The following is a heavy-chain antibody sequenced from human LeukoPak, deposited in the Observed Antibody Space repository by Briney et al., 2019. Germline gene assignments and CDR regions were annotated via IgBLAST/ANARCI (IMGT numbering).Heavy chain of an antibody. Sequence: GGSLRLSCAASGFTFSSYSMNWVRQAPGKGLEWVSSISSSSSYIYYADSVKGRFTISRDNAKNSLYLQMNSLRAEDTAVYYCAKVRDYSGSGSYYTPLDYWGQGTLVTVSS. D-gene: IGHD3-10*01. CDR1: GFTFSSYS. CDR2: ISSSSSYI. J-gene: IGHJ4*02. CDR3: AKVRDYSGSGSYYTPLDY. V-gene: IGHV3-21*01.